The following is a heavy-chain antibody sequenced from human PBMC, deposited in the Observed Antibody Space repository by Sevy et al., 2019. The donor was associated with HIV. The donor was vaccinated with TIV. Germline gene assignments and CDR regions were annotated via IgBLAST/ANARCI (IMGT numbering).Heavy chain of an antibody. J-gene: IGHJ4*02. CDR1: GFTFSSYN. Sequence: GGSLRLSCAASGFTFSSYNMNWVRQAPGKGLEWVSYISSSSSTIYYADSVKGRFTISRDNAKNSLYLQMNSLRDEDTAVYYCARVRDWDTAMVTTNYFDYWGQGTLVTVSS. CDR3: ARVRDWDTAMVTTNYFDY. CDR2: ISSSSSTI. D-gene: IGHD5-18*01. V-gene: IGHV3-48*02.